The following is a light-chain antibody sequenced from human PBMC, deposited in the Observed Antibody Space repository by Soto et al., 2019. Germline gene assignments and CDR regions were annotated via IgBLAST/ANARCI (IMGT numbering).Light chain of an antibody. J-gene: IGLJ2*01. CDR2: EGS. CDR3: CSYSGSNTLV. V-gene: IGLV2-23*01. Sequence: QSALTQPASVSGSPGHSISISCTGTSTDVGGYNLVSWYQQHPGKAPRLMIYEGSERPSGVSNRFSGSNSGSTASLTISGLKAEDEADYYCCSYSGSNTLVFGGGTKLTVL. CDR1: STDVGGYNL.